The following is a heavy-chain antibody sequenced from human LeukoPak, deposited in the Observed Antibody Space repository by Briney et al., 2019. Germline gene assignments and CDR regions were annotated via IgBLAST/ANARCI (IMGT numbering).Heavy chain of an antibody. CDR1: GDSISSRSYY. CDR3: ANSLGGDYGWFGGQFGL. J-gene: IGHJ2*01. Sequence: SETLSLTCTVSGDSISSRSYYWAWLRQAPVKGLEWIGSIHSSGSTYYNPSLKSRLTLSVDTSKNLFSLRLISVTAADTAVYYCANSLGGDYGWFGGQFGLWGRGTLVPVSS. D-gene: IGHD4-17*01. CDR2: IHSSGST. V-gene: IGHV4-39*02.